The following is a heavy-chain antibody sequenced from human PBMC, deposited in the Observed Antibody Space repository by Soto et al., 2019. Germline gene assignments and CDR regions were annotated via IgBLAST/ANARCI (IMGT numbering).Heavy chain of an antibody. Sequence: QVQLVESGGGVVQPGRSLRLSCAASGFTFSNYAMHWVRQAPGKGLQWVAVTSYDGKNKYDADSVKGRFTISRDNSQNTRHLQKNRRRREDTAVYYCARDMGYSGPGQSKKIDHYYYGLDVWGQGTTVTVAS. CDR2: TSYDGKNK. CDR3: ARDMGYSGPGQSKKIDHYYYGLDV. J-gene: IGHJ6*02. D-gene: IGHD3-10*01. V-gene: IGHV3-30*04. CDR1: GFTFSNYA.